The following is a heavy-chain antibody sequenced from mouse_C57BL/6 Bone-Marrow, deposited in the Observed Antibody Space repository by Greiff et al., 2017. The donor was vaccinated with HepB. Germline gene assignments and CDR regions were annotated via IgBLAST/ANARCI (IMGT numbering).Heavy chain of an antibody. V-gene: IGHV1-15*01. CDR3: TREGLTTVVADY. J-gene: IGHJ2*01. Sequence: QVHVKQSGAELVRPGASVTLSCKASGYTFTDYEMHWVKQTPVHGLEWIGAIDPETGGTAYNQKFKGKAILTADKSSSTAYMELRSLTSEDSAVYYCTREGLTTVVADYWGQGTTLTVSS. D-gene: IGHD1-1*01. CDR1: GYTFTDYE. CDR2: IDPETGGT.